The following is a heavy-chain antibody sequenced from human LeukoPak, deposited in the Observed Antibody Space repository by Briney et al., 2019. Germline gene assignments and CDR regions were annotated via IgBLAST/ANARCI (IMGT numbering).Heavy chain of an antibody. J-gene: IGHJ4*02. Sequence: GESLKISCKGSGYSFTNYWIAWVRQMPGRRLEWMVIINPSDSDTRYSPSFQGQVTISADKSISTAYLQWSSLTASDSAMYYCARAWNFDYWGQGTLVIVSS. D-gene: IGHD1-1*01. V-gene: IGHV5-51*01. CDR1: GYSFTNYW. CDR3: ARAWNFDY. CDR2: INPSDSDT.